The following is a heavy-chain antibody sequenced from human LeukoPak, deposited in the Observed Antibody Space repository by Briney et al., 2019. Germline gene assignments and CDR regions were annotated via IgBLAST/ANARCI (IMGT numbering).Heavy chain of an antibody. CDR3: ARVIAARGSARVYRYFDY. Sequence: TSETLSLTCTVSGSSISSYYWSWIRQPPGKGLEWIGYIYYSGSTNYNPSLKSRVTISVDTSKNQFSLKLSSVTAADTAVYYCARVIAARGSARVYRYFDYWGQGTLVTVSS. CDR2: IYYSGST. D-gene: IGHD6-13*01. V-gene: IGHV4-59*01. J-gene: IGHJ4*02. CDR1: GSSISSYY.